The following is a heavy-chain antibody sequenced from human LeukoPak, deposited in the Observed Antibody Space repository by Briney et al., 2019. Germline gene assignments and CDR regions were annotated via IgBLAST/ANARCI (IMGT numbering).Heavy chain of an antibody. D-gene: IGHD6-19*01. CDR1: GYSFTSYG. CDR3: ARREQWLVGDDY. Sequence: ASVKVSCKASGYSFTSYGISWVRQAPGQGLEWMGWISAYNGNTNYAQKLEGRVTMTADTSTSTAYMELRSLRSDDTAVYYCARREQWLVGDDYWGQGTLVTVSS. V-gene: IGHV1-18*01. CDR2: ISAYNGNT. J-gene: IGHJ4*02.